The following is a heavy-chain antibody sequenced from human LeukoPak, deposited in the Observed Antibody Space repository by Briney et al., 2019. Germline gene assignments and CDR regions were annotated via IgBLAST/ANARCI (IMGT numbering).Heavy chain of an antibody. D-gene: IGHD6-13*01. CDR2: IYYSGST. J-gene: IGHJ5*02. CDR1: GGSISSYY. V-gene: IGHV4-59*01. Sequence: SETLSLTCTVSGGSISSYYWSWIRQPPGKGLEWIGYIYYSGSTNYNPSLKSRVTISVDTSKNQFSLRLSSVTAADTAVYYCARGGVLNWFDPWGQGTLVTVSS. CDR3: ARGGVLNWFDP.